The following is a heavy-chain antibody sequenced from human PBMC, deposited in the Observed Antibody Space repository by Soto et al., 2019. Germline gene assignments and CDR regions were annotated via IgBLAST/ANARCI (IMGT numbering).Heavy chain of an antibody. D-gene: IGHD3-3*01. CDR2: ISYDGSNK. V-gene: IGHV3-30*18. J-gene: IGHJ6*02. CDR3: AKEGTYYDFWSGYYTDYYYYGMDV. Sequence: GESLKISCAASGFTFSSYGMHWVRQAPGKGLEWVAVISYDGSNKYYADSVKGRFTISRDNSKNTLYLQMNSLRAEDTAVYYCAKEGTYYDFWSGYYTDYYYYGMDVWGQGTTVTVSS. CDR1: GFTFSSYG.